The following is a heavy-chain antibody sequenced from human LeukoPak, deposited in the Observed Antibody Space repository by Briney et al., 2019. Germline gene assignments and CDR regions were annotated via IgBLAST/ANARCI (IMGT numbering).Heavy chain of an antibody. CDR2: INPNSGGT. Sequence: ASVKVSCKASGYTFTGYYMHWVRQAPGQGLEWMGWINPNSGGTNYAQKFQGRVTMTRDTSISTAYMELSRLRSDDTAVYYCARATKVVPAAFDYWGQGTLVTVSS. CDR3: ARATKVVPAAFDY. V-gene: IGHV1-2*02. J-gene: IGHJ4*02. D-gene: IGHD2-2*01. CDR1: GYTFTGYY.